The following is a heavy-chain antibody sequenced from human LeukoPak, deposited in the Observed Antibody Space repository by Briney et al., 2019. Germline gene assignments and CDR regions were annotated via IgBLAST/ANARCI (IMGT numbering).Heavy chain of an antibody. J-gene: IGHJ4*02. CDR1: GYTFTGYY. V-gene: IGHV1-2*02. D-gene: IGHD5-12*01. CDR2: INPYSGDT. CDR3: ARTNGGYEYN. Sequence: ASVKVSCKASGYTFTGYYIHWVRQAPGQGLEWMGWINPYSGDTMYAQKFQGRVTMTRDTSISTAYMELNRLRSDDTAVYYCARTNGGYEYNWGQGTLVIVSS.